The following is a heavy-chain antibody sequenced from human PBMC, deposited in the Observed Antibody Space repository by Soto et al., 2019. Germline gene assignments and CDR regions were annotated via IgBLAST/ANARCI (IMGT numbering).Heavy chain of an antibody. V-gene: IGHV1-46*01. CDR3: ARDPPRRYNSGKRLDY. CDR2: INPIGATT. CDR1: GYTFMNYH. Sequence: AAVKVSCKASGYTFMNYHMHWVRQAPGRGLEWLGKINPIGATTTYAQKFQGRVTMTRDTSTSTVYMELRSLRSDDTAVCYCARDPPRRYNSGKRLDYWAQGTLVTVSS. J-gene: IGHJ4*02. D-gene: IGHD5-18*01.